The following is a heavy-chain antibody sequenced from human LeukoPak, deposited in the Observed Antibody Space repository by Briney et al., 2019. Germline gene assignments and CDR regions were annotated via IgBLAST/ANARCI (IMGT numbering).Heavy chain of an antibody. CDR1: GFTFSSYA. J-gene: IGHJ4*02. CDR3: AKSAGGSYDFWSGYSTQMGYFDY. Sequence: PGGSLRLSCAASGFTFSSYAMSWVRQAPGKGLEWVSAISGSGGSTYYADSVKGRFTISRDNSKNTLYLQMNSLRAEDTAVYYCAKSAGGSYDFWSGYSTQMGYFDYWGQGTLVTVSS. D-gene: IGHD3-3*01. V-gene: IGHV3-23*01. CDR2: ISGSGGST.